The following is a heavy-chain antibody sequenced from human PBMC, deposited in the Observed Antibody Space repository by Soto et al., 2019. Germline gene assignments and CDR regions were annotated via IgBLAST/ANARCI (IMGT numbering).Heavy chain of an antibody. V-gene: IGHV2-5*02. CDR3: AHRLDGELYSSSWYWFDP. CDR1: GFSLSTSGVG. J-gene: IGHJ5*02. CDR2: IYWDDDK. D-gene: IGHD6-13*01. Sequence: SGPTLVNPTQTLTLTCTFSGFSLSTSGVGVGWIRQPPGKALEWLALIYWDDDKRYSPSLKSRLTITKDTSKNQVVLTMTNMDPVDTATYYCAHRLDGELYSSSWYWFDPWGQGTLVTVSS.